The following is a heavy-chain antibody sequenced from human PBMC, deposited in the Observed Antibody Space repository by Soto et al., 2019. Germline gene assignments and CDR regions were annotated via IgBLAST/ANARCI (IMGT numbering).Heavy chain of an antibody. Sequence: SLKVSCKASGGTFSSYAISWVRQAPGQGLEWMGGIIPIFGTANYAQKFQGRVTITADKSTSTAYMELSSLRSEDTAVYYCARDPPLGYCSGGSCSMAVWGQGTTVTVSS. CDR1: GGTFSSYA. D-gene: IGHD2-15*01. CDR3: ARDPPLGYCSGGSCSMAV. J-gene: IGHJ6*02. CDR2: IIPIFGTA. V-gene: IGHV1-69*06.